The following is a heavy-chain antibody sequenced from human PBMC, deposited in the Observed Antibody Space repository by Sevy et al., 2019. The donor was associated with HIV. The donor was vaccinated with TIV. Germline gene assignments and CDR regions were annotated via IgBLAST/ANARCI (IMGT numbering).Heavy chain of an antibody. CDR1: GFTFSNYG. Sequence: GGSLRLSCAASGFTFSNYGIHWVRQAPGKGLEWVAVIRYDGSNKYYEDSVKGRFTISRANSKNTRYLQINSLRAEDTAVYYCARGPLRYCSSSSCYEGDNYYYGMDVWGQGTTVTVSS. D-gene: IGHD2-2*01. J-gene: IGHJ6*02. CDR3: ARGPLRYCSSSSCYEGDNYYYGMDV. CDR2: IRYDGSNK. V-gene: IGHV3-33*01.